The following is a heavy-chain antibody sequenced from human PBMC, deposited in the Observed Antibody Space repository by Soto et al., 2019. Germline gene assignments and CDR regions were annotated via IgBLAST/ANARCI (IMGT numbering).Heavy chain of an antibody. CDR2: IRWNSGMI. CDR3: ARGHSSSLDYFDY. V-gene: IGHV3-9*01. Sequence: EVQLVESGGGLVQPGRSLRLSCAASGFTFDDYAMNWVRQDPGKGLEWVSGIRWNSGMIGYADSVKGRFTISRDNAANSLYLEMNSLRAEDTALYYCARGHSSSLDYFDYWGQGTLVTVSS. J-gene: IGHJ4*02. D-gene: IGHD6-19*01. CDR1: GFTFDDYA.